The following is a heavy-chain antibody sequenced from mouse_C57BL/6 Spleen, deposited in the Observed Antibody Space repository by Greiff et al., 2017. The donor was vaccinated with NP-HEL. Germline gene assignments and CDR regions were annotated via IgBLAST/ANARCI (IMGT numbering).Heavy chain of an antibody. D-gene: IGHD1-1*01. CDR3: ARVGDGSSYVYWYFDV. CDR2: IYPGDGDT. V-gene: IGHV1-80*01. CDR1: GYAFSSYW. Sequence: VKLMESGAELVKPGASVKISCKASGYAFSSYWMNWVKQRPGKGLEWIGQIYPGDGDTNYNGKFKGKATLTADKSSSTAYMQLSSLTSEDSAVYFCARVGDGSSYVYWYFDVWGTGTTVTVSS. J-gene: IGHJ1*03.